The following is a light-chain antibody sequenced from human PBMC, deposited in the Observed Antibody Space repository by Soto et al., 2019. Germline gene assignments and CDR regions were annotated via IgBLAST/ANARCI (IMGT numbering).Light chain of an antibody. J-gene: IGKJ1*01. V-gene: IGKV3-15*01. CDR3: QQYYNWRPR. Sequence: DIVLTQSPATLSLSPGERATLSCMASQSISSSLAWYQQKPGQPPRLLIYAASTRATGVPARFSGSGSGTEFTLTISRLQSEDFAVYYCQQYYNWRPRFGQGTKV. CDR2: AAS. CDR1: QSISSS.